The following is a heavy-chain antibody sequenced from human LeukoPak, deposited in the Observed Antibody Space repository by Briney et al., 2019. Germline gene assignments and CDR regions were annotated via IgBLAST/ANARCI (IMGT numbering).Heavy chain of an antibody. V-gene: IGHV3-48*01. CDR1: GFTFSSYS. J-gene: IGHJ4*02. D-gene: IGHD3-3*01. Sequence: PGGSLRLSCAASGFTFSSYSMNWVRQAPGKGLEWVSYISSSSSTIYYADSVKGRFTISRDNAKNSLYLQMNSLRAEDTAVYYCARSYYDFWSGYSIDYWGQGTLVTVSS. CDR3: ARSYYDFWSGYSIDY. CDR2: ISSSSSTI.